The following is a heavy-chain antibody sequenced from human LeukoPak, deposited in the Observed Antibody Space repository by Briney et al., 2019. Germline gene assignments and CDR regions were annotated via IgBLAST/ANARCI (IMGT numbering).Heavy chain of an antibody. J-gene: IGHJ6*03. CDR1: GFTFSSSG. Sequence: GGSLRLSCVASGFTFSSSGMHWVRQAPGKGLEWVAFIRYNGRTTYYADSVKGRFTISRDNSKNTLYLQMNSLRAEDTAVYYCAKGGGSYYSYYYYYMDVWGKGTTVTVSS. D-gene: IGHD1-26*01. CDR3: AKGGGSYYSYYYYYMDV. CDR2: IRYNGRTT. V-gene: IGHV3-30*02.